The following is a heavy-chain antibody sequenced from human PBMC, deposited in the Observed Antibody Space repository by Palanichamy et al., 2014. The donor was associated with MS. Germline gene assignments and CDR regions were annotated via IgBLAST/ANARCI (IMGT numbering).Heavy chain of an antibody. CDR1: GGPISSSSHY. Sequence: QVQLQESGPGLVKPSETLSLTCSVSGGPISSSSHYWGWIRQPPGKGLEWIGTIYYSGSTYYNPSLKTRVTLSVDTPKNQFSLTLNSVTAADTAVYYCARNTSIFSPGVHDAFGIWGQGTTVTVSS. CDR2: IYYSGST. J-gene: IGHJ3*02. CDR3: ARNTSIFSPGVHDAFGI. V-gene: IGHV4-39*07. D-gene: IGHD3-10*01.